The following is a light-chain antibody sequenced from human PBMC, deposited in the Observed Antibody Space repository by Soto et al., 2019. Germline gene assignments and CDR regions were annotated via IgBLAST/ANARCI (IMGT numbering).Light chain of an antibody. CDR2: GVS. CDR3: QQYVSAPIT. V-gene: IGKV3-20*01. J-gene: IGKJ5*01. CDR1: QSLSSNY. Sequence: EIVLTHFPGTFSVCCVERATLSFRASQSLSSNYLAWYQQKPGQAPRLLIYGVSSRATGVPVSFSGSGSGTDFTLTISRLEPEDFAVYYCQQYVSAPITFGQGTRLEIK.